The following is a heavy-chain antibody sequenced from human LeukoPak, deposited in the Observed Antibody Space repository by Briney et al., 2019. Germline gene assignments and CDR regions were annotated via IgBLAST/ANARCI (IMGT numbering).Heavy chain of an antibody. CDR2: INPNSGGT. Sequence: ASVKVSCKASGYTFTGYYIHWVRQAPGQGLEWMGWINPNSGGTYYAQTFQGRVTMTRDTSISTVYMELSRLRSDDTAVFYCARVEYDSSGYSITHFDYWGQGTLVTVSS. J-gene: IGHJ4*02. D-gene: IGHD3-22*01. CDR1: GYTFTGYY. CDR3: ARVEYDSSGYSITHFDY. V-gene: IGHV1-2*02.